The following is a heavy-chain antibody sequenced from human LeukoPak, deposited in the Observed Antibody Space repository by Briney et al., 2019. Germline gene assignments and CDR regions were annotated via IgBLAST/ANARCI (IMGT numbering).Heavy chain of an antibody. Sequence: SETLSLTCTVSGGSINSGSYYYWSWIRQPAGKGLEWIGRIYTSGNTNYNPSLKSRVTISIDTSTNQVSLKLSSVTAADTAVYYCASEFAMWGQGTLVTVSS. CDR2: IYTSGNT. V-gene: IGHV4-61*02. J-gene: IGHJ4*02. D-gene: IGHD2-2*01. CDR1: GGSINSGSYYY. CDR3: ASEFAM.